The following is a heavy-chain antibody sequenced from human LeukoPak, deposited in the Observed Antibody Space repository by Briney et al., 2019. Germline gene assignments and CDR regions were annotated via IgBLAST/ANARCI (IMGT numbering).Heavy chain of an antibody. CDR1: GGSISSYY. CDR2: IYYSGST. D-gene: IGHD5-12*01. CDR3: ARVFRSPHYSGYDLYYFDY. J-gene: IGHJ4*02. Sequence: SETLSLTCTVSGGSISSYYWSWIRQPPGKGLEWIGYIYYSGSTNYNPSLTSRVTISVDTSKNQFSLKLSSVTAADTAVYYCARVFRSPHYSGYDLYYFDYWGQGTLVTVSS. V-gene: IGHV4-59*12.